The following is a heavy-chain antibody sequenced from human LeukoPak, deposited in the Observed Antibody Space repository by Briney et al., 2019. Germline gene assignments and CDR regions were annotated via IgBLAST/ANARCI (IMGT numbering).Heavy chain of an antibody. D-gene: IGHD3-3*01. CDR1: GGTFISYA. CDR2: IIPIFGTA. Sequence: SVKVSCKASGGTFISYAISWVRQAPGQGLEWMGGIIPIFGTANYAQKFQGRVTITTDESTSTAYMELSSLRSEDTAVYYCARGSDFWSGFHWFDPWGQGTLVTVSS. V-gene: IGHV1-69*05. J-gene: IGHJ5*02. CDR3: ARGSDFWSGFHWFDP.